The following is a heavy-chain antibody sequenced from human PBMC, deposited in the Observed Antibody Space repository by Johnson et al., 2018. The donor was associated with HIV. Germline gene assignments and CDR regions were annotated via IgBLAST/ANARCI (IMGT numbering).Heavy chain of an antibody. CDR1: GFSFSDYY. CDR2: ISHDGTKK. V-gene: IGHV3-30-3*01. J-gene: IGHJ3*01. D-gene: IGHD3-3*01. Sequence: QVQLVESGGGLVKPGGSLRLSCAASGFSFSDYYMSWIRQAPGKGLEWVAVISHDGTKKYYADSVTGRFTISRDNSKNTLFLQMNSLRPEDTAIYYCASPPSGYDFWDGPNIFDVWGQGTMVSVAS. CDR3: ASPPSGYDFWDGPNIFDV.